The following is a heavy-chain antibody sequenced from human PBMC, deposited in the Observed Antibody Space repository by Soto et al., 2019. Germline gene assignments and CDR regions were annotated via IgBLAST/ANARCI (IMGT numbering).Heavy chain of an antibody. CDR2: ISYEGRIQ. CDR3: AKEGTTKRSYYFDF. Sequence: GGSLRLSCAASGFTFSSYGMQWVRQAPGKGLEWVAVISYEGRIQYYADSVKGRFTISRDNSKGTLYLQMNSLRAEDTAVYYCAKEGTTKRSYYFDFWGQGTLVTVSS. D-gene: IGHD1-26*01. J-gene: IGHJ4*02. CDR1: GFTFSSYG. V-gene: IGHV3-30*18.